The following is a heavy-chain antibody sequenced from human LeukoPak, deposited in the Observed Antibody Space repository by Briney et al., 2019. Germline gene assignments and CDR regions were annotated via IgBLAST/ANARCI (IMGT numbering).Heavy chain of an antibody. CDR3: ARGPATVTAIGDY. CDR2: IKQDGSER. Sequence: GGSLRLSCAASGFTFSRYLMSWVRQAPGKGLEWVANIKQDGSERYYVDSVKGRLTTSRDNAKNSLYLQMNSLRAEDTAIYYCARGPATVTAIGDYWGQGTLVTVSS. J-gene: IGHJ4*02. D-gene: IGHD2-21*02. V-gene: IGHV3-7*01. CDR1: GFTFSRYL.